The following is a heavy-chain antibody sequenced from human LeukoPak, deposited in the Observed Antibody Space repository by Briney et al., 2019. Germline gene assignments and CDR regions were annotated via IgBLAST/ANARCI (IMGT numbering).Heavy chain of an antibody. CDR2: ISWDGGST. Sequence: GGSLRLSCAASGFTFDDYAMHWVRQAPGKGLEWVSLISWDGGSTYYADSVKGRFTISRDSSKNSLYLQTNSLRAEDTALYYCAKDGGYSSSWKPNPPLSMDVWGKGTTVTVSS. CDR3: AKDGGYSSSWKPNPPLSMDV. D-gene: IGHD6-13*01. J-gene: IGHJ6*03. V-gene: IGHV3-43D*03. CDR1: GFTFDDYA.